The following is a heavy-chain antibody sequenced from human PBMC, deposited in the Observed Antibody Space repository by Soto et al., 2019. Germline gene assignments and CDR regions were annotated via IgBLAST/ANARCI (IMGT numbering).Heavy chain of an antibody. CDR2: ISYDGSNK. CDR1: GFTFSSYA. V-gene: IGHV3-30-3*01. J-gene: IGHJ5*02. CDR3: ARELVLRYFDWSPSYNWFDP. Sequence: PGGSLRLSCAASGFTFSSYAMHWVRQAPGKGLEWVAVISYDGSNKYYADSVKGRFTISRDNSKNTLYLQMNSLRAEDTAVYYCARELVLRYFDWSPSYNWFDPWGQGTLVTVSS. D-gene: IGHD3-9*01.